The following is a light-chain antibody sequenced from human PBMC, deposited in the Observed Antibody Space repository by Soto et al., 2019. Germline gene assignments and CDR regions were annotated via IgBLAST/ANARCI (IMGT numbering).Light chain of an antibody. CDR3: QTWGTGIHWV. Sequence: QPVLTQSPSASASLGASVKLTCTLSSGHSSYAIAWHQQQPEKGPRYLMKLNSDGSHSKGDGIPDRFSGSSSGAERYLTISSLQYEDEADYYCQTWGTGIHWVFGGGTKVTVL. J-gene: IGLJ3*02. V-gene: IGLV4-69*01. CDR1: SGHSSYA. CDR2: LNSDGSH.